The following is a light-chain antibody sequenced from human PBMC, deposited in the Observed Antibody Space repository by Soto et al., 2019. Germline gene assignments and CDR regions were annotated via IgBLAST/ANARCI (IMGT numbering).Light chain of an antibody. CDR2: AAS. CDR1: QAISTW. V-gene: IGKV1D-12*01. Sequence: DIQMTQSPSSVSASVGDRVTITCRASQAISTWLAWYQQKPGKAPKLPIYAASNLQTGVPSRFSGSGSGTDFTLTISSLQPEDFATYYCQQANSFPRTFGQGTKVEIK. J-gene: IGKJ1*01. CDR3: QQANSFPRT.